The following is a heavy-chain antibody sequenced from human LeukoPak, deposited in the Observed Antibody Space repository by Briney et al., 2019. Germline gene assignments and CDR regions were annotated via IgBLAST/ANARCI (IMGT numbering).Heavy chain of an antibody. CDR3: ARPDSNHRYFFYYYGLDV. CDR2: ISYDGSTE. J-gene: IGHJ6*02. D-gene: IGHD1-14*01. Sequence: GGSLRLSCAASGFTFSTSWMSWVRQAPGKGLEWVAIISYDGSTEYYADSVKGRFSISRDNSKNTAYLQMNSLRPEDTAVYYCARPDSNHRYFFYYYGLDVWGQGTTVTVSS. V-gene: IGHV3-30*03. CDR1: GFTFSTSW.